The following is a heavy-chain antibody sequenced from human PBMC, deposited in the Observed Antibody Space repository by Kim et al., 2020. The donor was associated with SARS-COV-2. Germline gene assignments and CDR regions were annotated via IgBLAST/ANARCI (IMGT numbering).Heavy chain of an antibody. V-gene: IGHV1-2*02. CDR1: GYTFTGYY. Sequence: ASVKVSCKASGYTFTGYYMHWVRQAPGQGLEWMGWINPNSGGTNYAQKFQGRVTMTRDTSINTAYMELSRLRSDDTAVYYCARDRLLPYGMDVWGQGTTVTVSS. CDR3: ARDRLLPYGMDV. J-gene: IGHJ6*02. CDR2: INPNSGGT.